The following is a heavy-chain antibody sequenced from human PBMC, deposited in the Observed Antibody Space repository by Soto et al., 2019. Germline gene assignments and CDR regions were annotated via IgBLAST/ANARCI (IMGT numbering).Heavy chain of an antibody. Sequence: QVQLVQSGAEVKKPGASVGVSCKSSGYTFSDYNVHWVRQAPGQGLEWLGWIFPQSGATKYTQRLQGRVTMTRDTSISAVYMELSGLRSDDTAAYYCARESSTWNQSCSRTTCALDQWGQGTLVIVSS. CDR2: IFPQSGAT. J-gene: IGHJ4*02. V-gene: IGHV1-2*02. D-gene: IGHD2-2*01. CDR3: ARESSTWNQSCSRTTCALDQ. CDR1: GYTFSDYN.